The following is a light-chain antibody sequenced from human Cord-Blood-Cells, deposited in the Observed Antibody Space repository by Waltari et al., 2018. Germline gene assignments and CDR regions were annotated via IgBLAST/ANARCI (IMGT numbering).Light chain of an antibody. Sequence: QSALPQPASVSGSPGQSIPISCTGTSSDVGRYTLVSWYQQHPGKAPKLMIYEVSKRPSGVSNRFSGSKSGNTASLTISGLQAEDEADYYCCSYAGSSTFRVFGGGTKLTVL. CDR2: EVS. CDR3: CSYAGSSTFRV. CDR1: SSDVGRYTL. J-gene: IGLJ3*02. V-gene: IGLV2-23*02.